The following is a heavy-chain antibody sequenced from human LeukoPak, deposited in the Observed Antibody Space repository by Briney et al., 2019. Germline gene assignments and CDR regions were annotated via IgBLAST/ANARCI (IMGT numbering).Heavy chain of an antibody. V-gene: IGHV1-18*01. CDR2: ISAYNGNT. D-gene: IGHD3-16*01. CDR3: ARDLGGIMVPYYFDY. CDR1: GYTFTSYG. J-gene: IGHJ4*02. Sequence: ASVKVSCKASGYTFTSYGIRWVRQAPGQGLEWMGWISAYNGNTNYAQKLQGRVTMTTDTSTSTAYMELRSLRSDDTAVYYCARDLGGIMVPYYFDYWGQGTLVTVSS.